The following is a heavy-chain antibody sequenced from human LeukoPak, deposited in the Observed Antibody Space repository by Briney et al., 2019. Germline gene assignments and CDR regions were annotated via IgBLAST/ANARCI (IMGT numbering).Heavy chain of an antibody. CDR2: IYISGST. V-gene: IGHV4-4*07. D-gene: IGHD4-17*01. CDR3: ARSDYGDKGGFDY. CDR1: GGSISTYY. J-gene: IGHJ4*02. Sequence: SETLSLTCTVSGGSISTYYWTWIRQPAGKGLEWIGRIYISGSTNNNPSLKSRVTMSVDTSKNQFSLKLSSVTAADTAVYYCARSDYGDKGGFDYWGQGTLVTVSS.